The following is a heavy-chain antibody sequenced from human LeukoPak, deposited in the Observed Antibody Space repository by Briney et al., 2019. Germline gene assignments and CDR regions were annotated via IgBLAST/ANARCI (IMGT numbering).Heavy chain of an antibody. J-gene: IGHJ5*02. CDR1: GFTFSSYG. V-gene: IGHV3-33*01. CDR3: ARRSGGSAWFGP. D-gene: IGHD2-15*01. CDR2: IWYDGSNK. Sequence: PGRSLRLSCAASGFTFSSYGMHWVRQAPGKGLEWVAVIWYDGSNKYYADSVKGRFTISRDNSKNTLYLQMNSLRAEDTAVYYCARRSGGSAWFGPWGQVTLVTVSS.